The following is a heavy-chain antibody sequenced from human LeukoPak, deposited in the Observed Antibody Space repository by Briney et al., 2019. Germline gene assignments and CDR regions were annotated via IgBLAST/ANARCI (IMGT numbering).Heavy chain of an antibody. J-gene: IGHJ4*02. Sequence: GASVKVSCKASGSTFNTYGFSWVRQAPGQGLEWMGWINAYNGNTNYAQKLQGRVSMTTETSTSTAYVELRSLRSDDTAVYYCARRQGTTLSFDYWGQGTLVTVSS. D-gene: IGHD1-1*01. CDR3: ARRQGTTLSFDY. CDR1: GSTFNTYG. V-gene: IGHV1-18*01. CDR2: INAYNGNT.